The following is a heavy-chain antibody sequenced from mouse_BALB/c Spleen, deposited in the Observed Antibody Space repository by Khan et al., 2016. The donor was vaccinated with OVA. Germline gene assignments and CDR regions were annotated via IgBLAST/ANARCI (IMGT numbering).Heavy chain of an antibody. D-gene: IGHD2-14*01. J-gene: IGHJ3*01. CDR2: IFPGSGTT. V-gene: IGHV1-77*01. Sequence: QVQLKQSGPELVKPGASLKVSCKASGYKFTDYIIGWVKQSTRQGLEWIGDIFPGSGTTYYHEKFKDKATLTADKSSNTAYMQLSSLTSEDSADYFCARGGYSVFAYWGQGTLVTVSA. CDR3: ARGGYSVFAY. CDR1: GYKFTDYI.